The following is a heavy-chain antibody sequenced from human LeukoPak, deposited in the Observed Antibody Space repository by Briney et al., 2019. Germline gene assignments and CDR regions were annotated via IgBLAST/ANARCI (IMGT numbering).Heavy chain of an antibody. CDR1: GFTFSNYG. V-gene: IGHV3-23*01. CDR3: TKRGWNSFDY. Sequence: GGSLRLSCAASGFTFSNYGMTWVRQAPGKGLEWVSVISGSSSSAYYADSVKGRFIISRDNSKNTMYLQMNSLRAEDTAVYYCTKRGWNSFDYWGQGTLVTVSS. CDR2: ISGSSSSA. J-gene: IGHJ4*02. D-gene: IGHD1-7*01.